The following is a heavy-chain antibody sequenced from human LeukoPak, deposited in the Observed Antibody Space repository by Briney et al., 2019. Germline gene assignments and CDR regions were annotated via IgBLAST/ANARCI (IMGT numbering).Heavy chain of an antibody. CDR2: IYYSGST. J-gene: IGHJ4*02. CDR1: GGSISSSSYY. D-gene: IGHD4-11*01. V-gene: IGHV4-30-4*08. Sequence: SETLSLTCTVSGGSISSSSYYWSWIRQPPGKGLEWIGYIYYSGSTYYNPSLKSRVTISVDTSKNQFSLKLSSVTAADTAVYYCARDADYSKDYWGQGTLVTVSS. CDR3: ARDADYSKDY.